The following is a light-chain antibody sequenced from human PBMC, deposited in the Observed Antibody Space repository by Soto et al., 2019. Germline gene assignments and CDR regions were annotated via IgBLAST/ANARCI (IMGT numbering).Light chain of an antibody. J-gene: IGKJ5*01. Sequence: DIQMTQSPSSLSASVGDRVTITCRAGQNIFSSLNWYQHKPGKAPKLLIYAASSLQTGVLSRFSGSGSGTDFTLTISALQPEDFATYYCQQSYNSPPITFGQGTRLEI. CDR2: AAS. V-gene: IGKV1-39*01. CDR3: QQSYNSPPIT. CDR1: QNIFSS.